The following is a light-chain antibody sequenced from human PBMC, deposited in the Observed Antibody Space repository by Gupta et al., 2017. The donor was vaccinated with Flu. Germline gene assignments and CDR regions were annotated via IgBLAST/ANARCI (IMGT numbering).Light chain of an antibody. V-gene: IGKV3-11*01. CDR3: QQRSNWLYT. CDR2: DAS. J-gene: IGKJ2*01. Sequence: IVLTQSPATLSLSPGERATLSCRASQSVSSYLAWYQQKPGQAPRLLIYDASNRATGIPARFSGSGSGTDFTLTISSLEPEDFAVYYCQQRSNWLYTFGQGTXLEIK. CDR1: QSVSSY.